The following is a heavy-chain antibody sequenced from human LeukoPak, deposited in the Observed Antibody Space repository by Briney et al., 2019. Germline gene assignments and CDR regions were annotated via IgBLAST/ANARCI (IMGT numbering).Heavy chain of an antibody. Sequence: PSETLSLTCAVYGGSFSGYYWSWIRQPPGKGLEWIGEINHGGSTNYNPSLKSRVTISVDTSKNQFSLKLSSVTAADTAVYYCARGPNEYYYDSSGYYPYWGQGTLVSVSS. CDR2: INHGGST. J-gene: IGHJ4*02. CDR1: GGSFSGYY. CDR3: ARGPNEYYYDSSGYYPY. D-gene: IGHD3-22*01. V-gene: IGHV4-34*01.